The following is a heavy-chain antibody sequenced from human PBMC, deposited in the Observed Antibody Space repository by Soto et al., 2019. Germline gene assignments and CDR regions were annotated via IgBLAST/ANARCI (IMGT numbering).Heavy chain of an antibody. CDR2: IYWDDDK. J-gene: IGHJ4*02. CDR3: AHSDCSSTSCYADSYYFDY. Sequence: QITLKESGPTLVKPTQTLTLTCTFSGFSLSTSGVGVGWIRQPPGKALEWLALIYWDDDKRYSPSLKSRLTITKDTSKNQVVLTKTNMEPVDTATYYCAHSDCSSTSCYADSYYFDYWGQGTLFTVSS. D-gene: IGHD2-2*01. V-gene: IGHV2-5*02. CDR1: GFSLSTSGVG.